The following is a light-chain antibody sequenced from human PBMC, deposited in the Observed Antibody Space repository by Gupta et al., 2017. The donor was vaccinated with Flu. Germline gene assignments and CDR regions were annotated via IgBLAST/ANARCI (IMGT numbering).Light chain of an antibody. CDR1: QSISSY. CDR2: AAS. Sequence: PSSLSASVGDRVTITCRASQSISSYLNWYQQKPGKAPKLLIYAASSLQSGVPSRFSGSGSGTDFTLTISMLQPEDFATYYCQQSDSTPYTFGQGTKMEIK. J-gene: IGKJ2*01. CDR3: QQSDSTPYT. V-gene: IGKV1-39*01.